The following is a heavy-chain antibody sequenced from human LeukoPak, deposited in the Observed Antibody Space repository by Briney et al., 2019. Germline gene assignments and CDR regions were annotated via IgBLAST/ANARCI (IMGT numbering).Heavy chain of an antibody. CDR3: ARGDRGSAAVVAPRSFDI. Sequence: GGSLRLSCAASGFTFSSYAMSWVRQAPGKGLEWVSAISGSGGSTYYADSVKGRFTISRDNSKNTLYLQMSSLRAEDSALYYCARGDRGSAAVVAPRSFDIWGQGTMVTVSS. CDR1: GFTFSSYA. J-gene: IGHJ3*02. CDR2: ISGSGGST. V-gene: IGHV3-23*01. D-gene: IGHD3-22*01.